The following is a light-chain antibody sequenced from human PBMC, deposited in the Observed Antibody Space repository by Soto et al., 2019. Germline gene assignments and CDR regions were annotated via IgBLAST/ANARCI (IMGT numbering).Light chain of an antibody. J-gene: IGKJ1*01. CDR2: DAS. Sequence: DIQMTQSPSTLSASVGDRVTITCRASQSISSWLAWYQQKPGKAPKLLIYDASSLESGVPSRFSGSGSGTEFTLTISILQPDDFATYYCQQYNTYSPERTFGQGTKVEIK. CDR1: QSISSW. V-gene: IGKV1-5*01. CDR3: QQYNTYSPERT.